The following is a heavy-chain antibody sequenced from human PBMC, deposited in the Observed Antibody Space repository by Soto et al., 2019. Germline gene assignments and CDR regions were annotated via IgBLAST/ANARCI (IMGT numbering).Heavy chain of an antibody. CDR3: ARDRANFHDAFDI. V-gene: IGHV3-30-3*01. CDR1: GFTFSSYA. J-gene: IGHJ3*02. D-gene: IGHD1-26*01. Sequence: QVQLVESGGGVVQPGRSLRLSCAASGFTFSSYAMHWVRQAPGKGLDWVAVISYDGSNKYYADSVKVRFTISRDNSNNPLYLQMNSLIAEDTAVYYCARDRANFHDAFDIWGQGTMVTVSS. CDR2: ISYDGSNK.